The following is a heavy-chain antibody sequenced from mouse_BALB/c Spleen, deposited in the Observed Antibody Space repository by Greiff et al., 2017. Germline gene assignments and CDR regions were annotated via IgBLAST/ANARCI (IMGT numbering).Heavy chain of an antibody. V-gene: IGHV3-2*02. CDR2: ISYSGST. CDR1: GYSITSDYA. Sequence: DVQLQESGPGLVKPSQSLSLTCTVTGYSITSDYAWNWIRQFPGNKLEWMGYISYSGSTSYNPSLKSRISITRDTSKNQFFLQLNSVTTEDTATYYCARDRNAMDYWGQGTSVTVSS. J-gene: IGHJ4*01. CDR3: ARDRNAMDY.